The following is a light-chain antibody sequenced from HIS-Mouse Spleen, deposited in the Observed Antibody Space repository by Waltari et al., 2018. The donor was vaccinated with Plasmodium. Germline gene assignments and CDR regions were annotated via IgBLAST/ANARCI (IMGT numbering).Light chain of an antibody. CDR3: YSTDSSGNHRG. V-gene: IGLV3-10*01. J-gene: IGLJ3*02. CDR1: AFPKKY. CDR2: EDS. Sequence: SYELTQPPSVSVSPGQTARITCSGDAFPKKYAYWYQQKSGQAPVLVIYEDSKRPSGIPERFSGFSSGRRATLTISGAQVEDEADYYCYSTDSSGNHRGFGGGTKLTVL.